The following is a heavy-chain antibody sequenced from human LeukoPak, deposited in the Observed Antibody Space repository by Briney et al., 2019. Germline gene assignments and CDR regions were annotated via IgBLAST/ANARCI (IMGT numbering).Heavy chain of an antibody. CDR3: ARDGSGGYFDY. V-gene: IGHV3-7*01. CDR2: IKEDGSER. CDR1: GFSFRSYW. D-gene: IGHD3-10*01. Sequence: GGSLRLSCTASGFSFRSYWISWVRQAPGKGLEWVANIKEDGSERDYMDSVKGRFTISRDNAENSLYLQMNSLRVEDTAVYYCARDGSGGYFDYWGQGTLVTVSS. J-gene: IGHJ4*02.